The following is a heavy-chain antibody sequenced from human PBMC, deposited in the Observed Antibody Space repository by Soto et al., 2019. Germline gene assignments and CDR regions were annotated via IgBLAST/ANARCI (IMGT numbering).Heavy chain of an antibody. CDR2: IKKDGSEK. CDR3: VRDWDV. J-gene: IGHJ6*04. V-gene: IGHV3-7*01. Sequence: GGSLRLSCGASGITFSSYWMSWVRQAPGKGLEWVANIKKDGSEKNYVDSVKGRFTISRDNAKNSLYLQMNSLRAEDTAVYYCVRDWDVWGKGTTVTVSS. CDR1: GITFSSYW.